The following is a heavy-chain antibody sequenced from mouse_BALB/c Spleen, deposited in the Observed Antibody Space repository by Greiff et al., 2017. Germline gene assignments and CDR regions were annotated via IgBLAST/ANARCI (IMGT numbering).Heavy chain of an antibody. CDR1: GYTFTDYA. CDR2: ISTYYGDA. V-gene: IGHV1S137*01. D-gene: IGHD1-1*01. CDR3: ARRGYGSSSWYFDV. J-gene: IGHJ1*01. Sequence: QVQLQQSGAELVRPGVSVKISCKGSGYTFTDYAMHWVKQSHAKSLEWIGVISTYYGDASYNQKFKGKATMTVDKSSSTAYMELARLTSEDSAIYYCARRGYGSSSWYFDVWGAGTTVTVSS.